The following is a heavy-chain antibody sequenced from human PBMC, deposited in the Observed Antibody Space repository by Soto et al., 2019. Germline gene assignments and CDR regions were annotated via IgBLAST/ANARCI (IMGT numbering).Heavy chain of an antibody. D-gene: IGHD6-13*01. Sequence: ASVKVSCKASGYTFTSDGITWVRQAPGQGLEWIGWINAHNGNTNYAQKLQDRLTLTADTSTATVYMELRNLKSDDTAVYYCVRFRAGATFDYWGHGTLVTVSS. CDR3: VRFRAGATFDY. V-gene: IGHV1-18*01. CDR1: GYTFTSDG. CDR2: INAHNGNT. J-gene: IGHJ4*01.